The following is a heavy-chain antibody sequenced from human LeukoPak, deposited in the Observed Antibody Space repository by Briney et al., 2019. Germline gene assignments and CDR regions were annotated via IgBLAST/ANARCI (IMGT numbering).Heavy chain of an antibody. J-gene: IGHJ6*03. V-gene: IGHV4-31*03. D-gene: IGHD2-2*01. CDR3: ATTLVPAANSQQYMDV. CDR1: GGSISSGGYY. Sequence: KPSETLSLTCTVSGGSISSGGYYWRWIRQHPGKGLEWIGYIYYSGSTYYNPSLKSRVTISVDTSKNQFSLKLSSVTAADTAVYYCATTLVPAANSQQYMDVWGKGTTVTVSS. CDR2: IYYSGST.